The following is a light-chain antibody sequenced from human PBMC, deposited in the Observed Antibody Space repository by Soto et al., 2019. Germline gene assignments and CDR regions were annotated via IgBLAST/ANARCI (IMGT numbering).Light chain of an antibody. CDR3: QQHGSSPRT. Sequence: EVVFTQSPCTLSLSPGERATLSCRASQSISNYLAWYQQKPGQAPRLLIYGASSRATGIPDRFSGSGSGTDFTLTISRLEPEDFSVYYCQQHGSSPRTFGQGTKVDIK. CDR2: GAS. J-gene: IGKJ1*01. V-gene: IGKV3-20*01. CDR1: QSISNY.